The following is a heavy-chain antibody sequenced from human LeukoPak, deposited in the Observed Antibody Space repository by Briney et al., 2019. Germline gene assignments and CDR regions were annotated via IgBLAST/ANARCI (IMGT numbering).Heavy chain of an antibody. CDR2: IYGSGIT. CDR1: GVSIISNY. Sequence: SETLSLTCTVSGVSIISNYWSWIRQSAGTGLEWIGRIYGSGITDYNPSLKSRVTMSLDTSRKQFSLRLTSVTAADTAVYYCARLKFYDSAGYSPGYYMDIWGKGTTVSVFS. J-gene: IGHJ6*03. D-gene: IGHD3-22*01. CDR3: ARLKFYDSAGYSPGYYMDI. V-gene: IGHV4-4*07.